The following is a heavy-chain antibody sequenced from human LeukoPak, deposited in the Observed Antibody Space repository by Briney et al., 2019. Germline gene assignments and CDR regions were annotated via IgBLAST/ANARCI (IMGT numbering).Heavy chain of an antibody. Sequence: SETLSLTCTVSGYSISSGYYWGWIRQPPGKGLEWIGSIYHSGSTYYNPSLKSRVTISVDTSKNQFSLKLSSVTAADTAVYYCARGGRTGPGAYFDYWGQGTLVTVSS. V-gene: IGHV4-38-2*02. J-gene: IGHJ4*02. CDR1: GYSISSGYY. D-gene: IGHD3/OR15-3a*01. CDR3: ARGGRTGPGAYFDY. CDR2: IYHSGST.